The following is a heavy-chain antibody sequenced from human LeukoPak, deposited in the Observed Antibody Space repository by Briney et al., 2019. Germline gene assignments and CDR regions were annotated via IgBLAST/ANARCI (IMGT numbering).Heavy chain of an antibody. CDR1: GFIFDDYT. CDR3: AKASMSGRGYLGN. Sequence: GGSLRLSCAASGFIFDDYTMHWVRQAPGKGLEWISLISWDGGNTCYADSVKGRFTISRDNSKKSIYLQMNSLTAEDTAVYYCAKASMSGRGYLGNWGQGTPVTVSS. CDR2: ISWDGGNT. V-gene: IGHV3-43*01. D-gene: IGHD1-1*01. J-gene: IGHJ4*02.